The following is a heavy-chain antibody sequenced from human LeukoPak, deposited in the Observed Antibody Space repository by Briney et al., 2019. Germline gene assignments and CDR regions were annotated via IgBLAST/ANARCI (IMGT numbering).Heavy chain of an antibody. CDR1: GFTFSSYA. CDR2: ISGSGGGT. D-gene: IGHD6-13*01. CDR3: AKAGIGGVCYFDY. V-gene: IGHV3-23*01. J-gene: IGHJ4*02. Sequence: GGSLRLSCAASGFTFSSYAMSWVRQAPGKGLEWVSTISGSGGGTYYADSVKGRFTISRDNSKNTLYLQMNSLRDEDTALYYCAKAGIGGVCYFDYWGQGTLVTVSS.